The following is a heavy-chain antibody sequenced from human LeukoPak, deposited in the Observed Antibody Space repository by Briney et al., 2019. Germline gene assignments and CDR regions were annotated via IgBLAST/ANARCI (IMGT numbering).Heavy chain of an antibody. D-gene: IGHD1-26*01. CDR2: IYYSGST. V-gene: IGHV4-59*12. CDR3: ARVVPGELHPVHFDY. J-gene: IGHJ4*02. Sequence: SETLSLTCTVSGGSISSYYWSWIRQPPGKGLEWIGYIYYSGSTNYNPSLKSRVTISVDTSKNQFSLKLSSVTAADTAVYYCARVVPGELHPVHFDYWGQGTLVTVSS. CDR1: GGSISSYY.